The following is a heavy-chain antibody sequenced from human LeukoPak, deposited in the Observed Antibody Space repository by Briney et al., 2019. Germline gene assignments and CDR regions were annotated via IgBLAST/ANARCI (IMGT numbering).Heavy chain of an antibody. CDR2: IYYSGST. Sequence: PSETLSLTCTVSGGSISSSSYYWGWIRQPPGKGLEWIGSIYYSGSTYYNPSLKSRVTISVDTSKNQFSLKLSSVTAADTAVYYCARDHYGDYSIYYFDYWGQGTLVTVSS. V-gene: IGHV4-39*07. J-gene: IGHJ4*02. CDR3: ARDHYGDYSIYYFDY. CDR1: GGSISSSSYY. D-gene: IGHD4-17*01.